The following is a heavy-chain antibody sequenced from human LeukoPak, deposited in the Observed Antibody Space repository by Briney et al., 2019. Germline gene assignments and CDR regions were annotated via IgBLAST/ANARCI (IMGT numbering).Heavy chain of an antibody. CDR2: IRYDGSNK. V-gene: IGHV3-30*02. Sequence: PGGSLRLSCAASGFTFSSYGMHWVRQAPGKGLEWVAFIRYDGSNKYYADSVKGRFTISRDNSKNTVFLQMNSLRAEDTAVYYCAKDQYGGTTSFDHWGQGTLVTVSS. J-gene: IGHJ4*02. D-gene: IGHD1-1*01. CDR1: GFTFSSYG. CDR3: AKDQYGGTTSFDH.